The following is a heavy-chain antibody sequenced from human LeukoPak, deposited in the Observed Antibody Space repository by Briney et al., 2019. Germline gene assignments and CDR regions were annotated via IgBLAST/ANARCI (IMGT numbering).Heavy chain of an antibody. Sequence: ASVKVSCKASGYTFTSYGISWVRQAPGQGLEWMGWISAYNGNTNYAQKLQGRVTMTTDTSTSTAYMELRSLRSDDTAVYYCATKDTAMVSFPNWGQGTLVTVSS. CDR1: GYTFTSYG. CDR3: ATKDTAMVSFPN. D-gene: IGHD5-18*01. CDR2: ISAYNGNT. V-gene: IGHV1-18*01. J-gene: IGHJ4*02.